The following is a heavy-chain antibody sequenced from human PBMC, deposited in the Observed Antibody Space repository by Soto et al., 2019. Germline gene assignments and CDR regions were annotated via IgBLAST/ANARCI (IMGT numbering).Heavy chain of an antibody. D-gene: IGHD1-1*01. CDR3: AKDKLERRISFLDY. Sequence: GGSLRLSCAASGFTFSSYAMSWVRQAPGKGLEWVSAISGSGGSTYYADSVKGRFTISRDNSKNTLYLQMNSLRAEDTAVYYCAKDKLERRISFLDYWGQGTLVTVSS. V-gene: IGHV3-23*01. CDR1: GFTFSSYA. J-gene: IGHJ4*02. CDR2: ISGSGGST.